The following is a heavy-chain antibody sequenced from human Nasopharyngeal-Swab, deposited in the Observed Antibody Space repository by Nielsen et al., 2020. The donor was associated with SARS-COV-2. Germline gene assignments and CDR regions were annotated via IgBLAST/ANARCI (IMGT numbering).Heavy chain of an antibody. D-gene: IGHD3-3*01. CDR1: GDPFTNSGHY. Sequence: SETLSLTSTVFGDPFTNSGHYWGWIRQPPGKGLEWIASTYFSGLTYYTPSLKGRVTISVHTSQNQFSLTLSAVTAADAAIYYCARHFDFWSGLYRGFDAWGQGTLVTVSS. CDR3: ARHFDFWSGLYRGFDA. J-gene: IGHJ4*02. CDR2: TYFSGLT. V-gene: IGHV4-39*01.